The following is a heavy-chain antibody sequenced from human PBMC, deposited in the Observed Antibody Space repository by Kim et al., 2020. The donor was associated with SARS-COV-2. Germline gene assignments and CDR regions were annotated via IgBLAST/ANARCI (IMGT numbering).Heavy chain of an antibody. CDR3: ARGGIVVVPAALDV. Sequence: ADSVKRRFTISRDNAKNTLYLQMDSLRAEDTAVYYCARGGIVVVPAALDVWGQWTMVTVSS. J-gene: IGHJ3*01. D-gene: IGHD2-2*01. V-gene: IGHV3-74*01.